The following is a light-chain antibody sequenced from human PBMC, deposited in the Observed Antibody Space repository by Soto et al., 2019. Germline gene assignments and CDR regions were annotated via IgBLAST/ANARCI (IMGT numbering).Light chain of an antibody. J-gene: IGKJ3*01. V-gene: IGKV3-11*01. CDR1: QNVGNF. CDR3: QERSNWPPTVS. CDR2: DAS. Sequence: EVVLTQSPATLSLSPGERATLSCRASQNVGNFLAWYQQKPGQAPRLLIYDASNRATGIPARFSGRGSGTDCTLTINSLEAEDFAVYYCQERSNWPPTVSFGPGTKVDF.